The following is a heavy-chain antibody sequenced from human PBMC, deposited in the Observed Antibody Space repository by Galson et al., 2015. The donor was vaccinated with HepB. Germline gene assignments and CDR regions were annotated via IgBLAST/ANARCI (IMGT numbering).Heavy chain of an antibody. D-gene: IGHD1-26*01. Sequence: SLRLSCAAFGFTVSTPSMHCIRQAPGKGLEWVALISCAGDKKHSTDSVKGRFIISRDNSKNTLYLEMNSLTTDDTAAYYCAREGSAKKLDCWGQGALVSVSS. V-gene: IGHV3-30-3*01. CDR3: AREGSAKKLDC. CDR1: GFTVSTPS. J-gene: IGHJ4*02. CDR2: ISCAGDKK.